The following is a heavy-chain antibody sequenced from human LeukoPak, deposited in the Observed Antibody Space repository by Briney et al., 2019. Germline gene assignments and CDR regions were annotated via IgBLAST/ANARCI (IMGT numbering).Heavy chain of an antibody. CDR2: LSYDGSNT. J-gene: IGHJ6*02. CDR1: GFTFRSYA. Sequence: GRSLRLSCVASGFTFRSYAMHWVRQAPGKGLEWMALLSYDGSNTFHADSVKGRFTISRDNSKNTLYLQMNTLRPEDTATYYCARDAKLGELLYYYYIMDVWGQGTTVTVSS. D-gene: IGHD3-10*02. CDR3: ARDAKLGELLYYYYIMDV. V-gene: IGHV3-30*04.